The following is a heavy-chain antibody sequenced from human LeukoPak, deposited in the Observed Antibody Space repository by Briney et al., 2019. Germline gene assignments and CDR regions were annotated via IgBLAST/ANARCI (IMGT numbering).Heavy chain of an antibody. J-gene: IGHJ4*02. V-gene: IGHV3-30*18. CDR2: ISYDGGNK. D-gene: IGHD6-13*01. Sequence: GRSPRLSCAASGFTFWIYGMHWVRQAPGKGLEWVAVISYDGGNKYYADSVKGRFTISRDNSKNTLYLQMNSLRAEDTAVYYCAKHSRITSSWDYFDYWGQGTLVTVSS. CDR1: GFTFWIYG. CDR3: AKHSRITSSWDYFDY.